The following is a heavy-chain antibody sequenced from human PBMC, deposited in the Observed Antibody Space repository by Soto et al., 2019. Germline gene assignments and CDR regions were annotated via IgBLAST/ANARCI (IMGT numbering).Heavy chain of an antibody. CDR3: ARDSSGNYGMDV. Sequence: QVQLVQSGAEVKKPGASVKVTCKTSGYTFISNGISWVRQAPGQGLEWMGWISGYNGNTNYAQKVQGRITMTTATATSTAYIELRSLRSDDTAVYYFARDSSGNYGMDVLGQGTTVTVSS. CDR1: GYTFISNG. V-gene: IGHV1-18*04. J-gene: IGHJ6*02. D-gene: IGHD6-25*01. CDR2: ISGYNGNT.